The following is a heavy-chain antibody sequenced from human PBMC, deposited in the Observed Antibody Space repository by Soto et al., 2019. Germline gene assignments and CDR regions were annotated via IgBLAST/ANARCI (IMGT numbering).Heavy chain of an antibody. J-gene: IGHJ4*02. V-gene: IGHV1-18*04. CDR2: ISAYNGNT. D-gene: IGHD5-12*01. Sequence: ASVKVSCKASGYTFTSYGISWVRQAPGQGLEWMGWISAYNGNTNYAQKLQGRVTMTTDTSTSTAYMELRSLRSDDTALYYCARDTRRDGYNLVDYWGQGTLVTVSS. CDR3: ARDTRRDGYNLVDY. CDR1: GYTFTSYG.